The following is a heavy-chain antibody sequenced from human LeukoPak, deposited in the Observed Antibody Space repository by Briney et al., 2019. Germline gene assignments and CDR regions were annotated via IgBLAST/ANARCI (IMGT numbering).Heavy chain of an antibody. CDR2: ISGGGETT. J-gene: IGHJ4*02. Sequence: GGSLRLSCAASGFTFNNYAMNRVRQAPGKGLEWVSSISGGGETTYYADSAKGRFTISRDNSQNTLYLQMNGLRAEDTAVYYCARDYADYVGYFFFDYWGQGTLVTVSS. D-gene: IGHD4-17*01. CDR3: ARDYADYVGYFFFDY. CDR1: GFTFNNYA. V-gene: IGHV3-23*01.